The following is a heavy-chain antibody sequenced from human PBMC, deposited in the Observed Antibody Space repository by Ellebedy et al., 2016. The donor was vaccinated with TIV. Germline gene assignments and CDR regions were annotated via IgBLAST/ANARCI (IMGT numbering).Heavy chain of an antibody. CDR1: GFSLNSYW. Sequence: GESLKISXVVSGFSLNSYWFHWVRQAPGKGPVWVSRINTDGTTTNYADSVKGRFTMSRDNAKNSLHLQMDRLRVDDTAVYYCAKWGCSSTSCAPGRFDSWGQGTLVTVSS. V-gene: IGHV3-74*01. J-gene: IGHJ5*01. CDR2: INTDGTTT. CDR3: AKWGCSSTSCAPGRFDS. D-gene: IGHD2-2*01.